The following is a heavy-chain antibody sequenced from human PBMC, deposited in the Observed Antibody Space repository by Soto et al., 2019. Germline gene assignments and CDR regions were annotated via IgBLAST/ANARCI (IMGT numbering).Heavy chain of an antibody. D-gene: IGHD2-8*01. CDR2: IYTSGST. J-gene: IGHJ4*02. CDR1: GGSISSYY. CDR3: ARGPINSPMVYAIDY. V-gene: IGHV4-4*07. Sequence: SETLSLTCTVSGGSISSYYWSWIRQPAGKGLEWIGRIYTSGSTNYNPSLKSRVTMSVDTSKNQFSLKMISVTAADTAVYYCARGPINSPMVYAIDYWGQGTLVTVSS.